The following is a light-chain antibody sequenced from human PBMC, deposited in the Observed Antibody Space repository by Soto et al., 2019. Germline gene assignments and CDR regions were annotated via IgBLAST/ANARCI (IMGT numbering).Light chain of an antibody. CDR3: SSYTSSSTLV. CDR2: AVS. J-gene: IGLJ3*02. Sequence: QSALTQPASVSGSPGQSITISCTGTSSDVGGYNYVSWYQQHPGEAPKLMINAVSDRPSGVSNRFSGSKSGNTASLTISGLQAEDEADYYCSSYTSSSTLVFGGGTQLTVL. V-gene: IGLV2-14*01. CDR1: SSDVGGYNY.